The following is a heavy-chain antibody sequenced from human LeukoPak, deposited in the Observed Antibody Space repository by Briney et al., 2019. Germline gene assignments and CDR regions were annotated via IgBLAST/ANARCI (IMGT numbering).Heavy chain of an antibody. CDR3: ARGGDSSGYYPFDY. J-gene: IGHJ4*02. CDR1: GGSISSGSYY. D-gene: IGHD3-22*01. Sequence: SETLSLTCTVSGGSISSGSYYWNWIRQHPGKGLEWIGHIYYSGSTDYNPSLKSRVTISVDTSKNQFSLRLSSVTAADTAVYSCARGGDSSGYYPFDYWGQGTLVTVPS. CDR2: IYYSGST. V-gene: IGHV4-31*03.